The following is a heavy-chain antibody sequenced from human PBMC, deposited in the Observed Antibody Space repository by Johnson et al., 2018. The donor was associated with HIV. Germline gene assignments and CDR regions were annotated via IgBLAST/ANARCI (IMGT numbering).Heavy chain of an antibody. J-gene: IGHJ3*02. V-gene: IGHV3-15*01. CDR2: IKSKTDGGTI. Sequence: VQLVESGGGLVKPGGSLRLSCAASGFTFTNAWMTWVRQAPGKGLEWVGRIKSKTDGGTIDYATPVKGRFTISRDDSKNTLYLQMNSLKTEDTAMYYCAREGKWLHLGGATDGFDIWGQGTMVTVSS. CDR3: AREGKWLHLGGATDGFDI. D-gene: IGHD5-24*01. CDR1: GFTFTNAW.